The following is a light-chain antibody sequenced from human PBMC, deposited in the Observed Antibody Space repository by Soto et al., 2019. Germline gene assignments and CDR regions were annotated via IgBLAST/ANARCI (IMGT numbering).Light chain of an antibody. V-gene: IGLV2-14*02. Sequence: QSVLTQPASVSGSPGQSITISCTGSSSDVEANKLVSWYQQHAGTAPRLVIYEDIRRPSGISSRFSGSKSGSTASLTISGLQAEDEADYYCSSYTSSRAYVFGIGTKVTVL. CDR1: SSDVEANKL. CDR2: EDI. CDR3: SSYTSSRAYV. J-gene: IGLJ1*01.